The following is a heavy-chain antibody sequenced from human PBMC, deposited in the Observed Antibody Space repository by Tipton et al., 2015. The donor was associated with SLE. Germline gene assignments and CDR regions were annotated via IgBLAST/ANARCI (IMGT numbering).Heavy chain of an antibody. Sequence: TLSLTCAVSGGSISNYNYSWSWIRQPPGKGLEWIGYISNGGCTNYNPSLKSRVTISVDTAKNQFSLKLTSVTAADTAVYYCARGMLTWRGAIVGVDVWGQGTTVKVSS. J-gene: IGHJ6*02. CDR2: ISNGGCT. CDR1: GGSISNYNYS. V-gene: IGHV4-61*01. CDR3: ARGMLTWRGAIVGVDV. D-gene: IGHD3-10*02.